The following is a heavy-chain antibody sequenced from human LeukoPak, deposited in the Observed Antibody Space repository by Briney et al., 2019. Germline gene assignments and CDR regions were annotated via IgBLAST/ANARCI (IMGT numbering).Heavy chain of an antibody. CDR1: GFTFSSYE. V-gene: IGHV3-48*03. CDR3: ARGNDRRDGYNSLPRY. CDR2: ISSSGSTI. Sequence: SGGSLRLSCAASGFTFSSYEMNWVRQAPGKGLEWVSYISSSGSTIYYADSVKGRFTISRDNAKNSLYLQMNSLRAEDTAVYYCARGNDRRDGYNSLPRYWGQGTLVTVSS. D-gene: IGHD5-24*01. J-gene: IGHJ4*02.